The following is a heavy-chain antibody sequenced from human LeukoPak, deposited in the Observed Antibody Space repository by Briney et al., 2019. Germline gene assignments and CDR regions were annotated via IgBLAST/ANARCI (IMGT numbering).Heavy chain of an antibody. CDR2: IYYIGST. J-gene: IGHJ4*02. CDR1: GGSIRNYR. CDR3: ARSPQRSDSDDWDHYFDY. V-gene: IGHV4-59*01. D-gene: IGHD2-21*02. Sequence: PSETLSLTCTVSGGSIRNYRWNWIRQSPGKGLEWIGYIYYIGSTNYNHFLESRVTMSIDRSNNQFSLRLRSVTAADTAVYYCARSPQRSDSDDWDHYFDYWGQGTLVTVSS.